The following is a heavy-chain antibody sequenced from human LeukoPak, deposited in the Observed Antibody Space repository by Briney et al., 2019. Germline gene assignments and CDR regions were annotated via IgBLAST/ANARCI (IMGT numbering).Heavy chain of an antibody. V-gene: IGHV3-23*01. CDR1: GFTFSSSA. D-gene: IGHD2-2*01. CDR3: AKGKMYLDAFDI. CDR2: ISGSGSST. J-gene: IGHJ3*02. Sequence: GGSLRLSCTASGFTFSSSAMSWVRQAPGKGLEWVSAISGSGSSTHYADSVKGRFTISRDNSKNTLYLQMNSLRADDTAVDYCAKGKMYLDAFDIWGQGTMVTVSS.